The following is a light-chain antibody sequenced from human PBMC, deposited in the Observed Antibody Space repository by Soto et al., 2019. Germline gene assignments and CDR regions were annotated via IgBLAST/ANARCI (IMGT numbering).Light chain of an antibody. Sequence: DIQMTQSPSTLSASVGDRVTITCRASQSISSWLAWYQQKPGKAPKLLIYKASSLESGVPSRFSGSGSGTEFTLNISSLQPDDFATYYCQQYNSSPTFGQGTKVDIK. J-gene: IGKJ1*01. CDR2: KAS. CDR3: QQYNSSPT. V-gene: IGKV1-5*03. CDR1: QSISSW.